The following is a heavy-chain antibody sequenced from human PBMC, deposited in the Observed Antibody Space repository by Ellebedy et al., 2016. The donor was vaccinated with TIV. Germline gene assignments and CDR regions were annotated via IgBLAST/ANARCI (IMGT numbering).Heavy chain of an antibody. Sequence: GESLKISXAASGFTFSSFTMHWVRQAPGKGLEWVAVMSYDGSNKYYADSVKGRFTISRDNSKNTLYLQMNSLRAEDTAVYYCANADEWTYFDYWGQGTLVTVSS. V-gene: IGHV3-30*04. J-gene: IGHJ4*02. CDR2: MSYDGSNK. CDR3: ANADEWTYFDY. D-gene: IGHD3-3*01. CDR1: GFTFSSFT.